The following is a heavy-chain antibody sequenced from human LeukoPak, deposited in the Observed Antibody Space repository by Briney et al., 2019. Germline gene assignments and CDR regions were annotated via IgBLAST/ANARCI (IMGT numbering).Heavy chain of an antibody. CDR3: ARDFHRRVYDSNSYHPY. V-gene: IGHV3-21*01. D-gene: IGHD3-22*01. J-gene: IGHJ4*02. Sequence: KPGGSLRLSCAASGFTFSSYSMNWVRQAPGKGLEWVSSISSSSSYIYYADSVKGRFTISRDNAKKSLDLQMNSLRAEDTAVYYCARDFHRRVYDSNSYHPYWGQGTLVTVSS. CDR2: ISSSSSYI. CDR1: GFTFSSYS.